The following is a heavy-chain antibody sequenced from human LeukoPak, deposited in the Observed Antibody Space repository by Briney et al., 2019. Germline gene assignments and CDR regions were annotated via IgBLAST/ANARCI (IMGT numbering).Heavy chain of an antibody. Sequence: RPGGSLRLSCAASGFTFSSYGMHWVRQAPGKGLEWVSAISGSGGSTYYADSVKGRFTISRDNSKNTLYLQMNRLRAEETAVYYCAKSAGELFFDYWGQGTLVTVSS. J-gene: IGHJ4*02. D-gene: IGHD3-10*01. CDR3: AKSAGELFFDY. V-gene: IGHV3-23*01. CDR1: GFTFSSYG. CDR2: ISGSGGST.